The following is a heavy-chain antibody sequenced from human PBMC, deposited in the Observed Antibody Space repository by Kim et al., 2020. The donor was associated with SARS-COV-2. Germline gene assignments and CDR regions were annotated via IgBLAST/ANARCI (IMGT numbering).Heavy chain of an antibody. CDR3: ARSPPRLARYYYYYMDV. Sequence: GGSLRLSCAASGFTFSSYSMNWVRQAPGKGLEWVSYISSSSSTIYYADSVKGRFTISRDNAKNSLYLQMNSLRDEDTAVYYCARSPPRLARYYYYYMDVWGKGTTVTVSS. D-gene: IGHD2-21*01. V-gene: IGHV3-48*02. CDR2: ISSSSSTI. J-gene: IGHJ6*03. CDR1: GFTFSSYS.